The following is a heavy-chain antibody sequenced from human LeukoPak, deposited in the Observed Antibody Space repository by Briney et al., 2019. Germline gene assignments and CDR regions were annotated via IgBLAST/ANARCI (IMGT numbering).Heavy chain of an antibody. Sequence: SETLSLTCTVSGGSISSFYWTWIRQSPGKGLEWIGYMYSSGSTSYNPSLKSRATMSVDTSKNQFSLKMSSVTAADTAVYYCARELGNGFDYWGQGTLVTVSS. CDR2: MYSSGST. V-gene: IGHV4-59*01. J-gene: IGHJ4*02. CDR3: ARELGNGFDY. CDR1: GGSISSFY. D-gene: IGHD1-1*01.